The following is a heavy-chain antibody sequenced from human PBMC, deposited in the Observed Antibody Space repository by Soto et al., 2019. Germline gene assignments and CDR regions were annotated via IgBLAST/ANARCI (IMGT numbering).Heavy chain of an antibody. D-gene: IGHD2-15*01. CDR1: GYTFTGYY. CDR2: INPNSGGT. V-gene: IGHV1-2*02. J-gene: IGHJ6*02. Sequence: ASVKVSCKASGYTFTGYYMHWVRQAPGQGLVWMGWINPNSGGTNYAQKFQGRVTMTRDTSISTAYMELSRLRSDDTAVYYCARGPPTVVVAATPLYGMDVWGQGTTVTVS. CDR3: ARGPPTVVVAATPLYGMDV.